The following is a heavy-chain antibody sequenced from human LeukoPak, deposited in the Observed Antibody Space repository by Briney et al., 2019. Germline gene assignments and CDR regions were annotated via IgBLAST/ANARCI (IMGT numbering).Heavy chain of an antibody. CDR3: AKDNSRYYYYMDV. V-gene: IGHV3-9*01. CDR1: GFTFSRYS. Sequence: GGSLRLSCAAPGFTFSRYSMNWVRRAPGKGLEWVSGISWNSGSIGYADSVKGRFTISRDNAKNSLYLQMNSLRAEDTALYYCAKDNSRYYYYMDVWGKGTTVTVSS. CDR2: ISWNSGSI. D-gene: IGHD2-21*01. J-gene: IGHJ6*03.